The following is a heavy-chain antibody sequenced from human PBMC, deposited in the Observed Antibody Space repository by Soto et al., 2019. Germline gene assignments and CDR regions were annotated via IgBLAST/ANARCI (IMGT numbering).Heavy chain of an antibody. CDR1: GGSISSGGYS. D-gene: IGHD3-10*01. CDR3: VSGSFSDYFYYMDV. CDR2: IYHSGST. Sequence: SETLSLTCAVSGGSISSGGYSWSWIRQPPGKGLEWIGYIYHSGSTYYNPSLKSRVSISADKSINTAYLQWSSLKASDTAMYYCVSGSFSDYFYYMDVWGQGTTVTVSS. V-gene: IGHV4-30-2*01. J-gene: IGHJ6*02.